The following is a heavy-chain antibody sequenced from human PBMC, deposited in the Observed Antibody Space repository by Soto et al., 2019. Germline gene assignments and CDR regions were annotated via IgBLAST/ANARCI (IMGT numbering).Heavy chain of an antibody. CDR2: IYYSGST. Sequence: LSLTCTVSGGSISSSSYYRGWIRQPPGKGLEWIGSIYYSGSTYYNPSLKSRVTISVDTSKNQFSLKLSSVTAADTAVYYCARVELYSSSWYKSPSTDYWGQGTLVTVSS. CDR3: ARVELYSSSWYKSPSTDY. J-gene: IGHJ4*02. CDR1: GGSISSSSYY. V-gene: IGHV4-39*01. D-gene: IGHD6-13*01.